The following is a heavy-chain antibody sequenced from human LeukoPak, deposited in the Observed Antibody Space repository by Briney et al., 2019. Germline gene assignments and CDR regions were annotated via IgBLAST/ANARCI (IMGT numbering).Heavy chain of an antibody. D-gene: IGHD5-24*01. CDR2: IFPSDSDT. Sequence: GESLKISCQGSGYSFSNYWIGWVRQMPGKGLEWMGMIFPSDSDTRYGPSFHGQVTISADKSISTAYLQWSSLKASDTAMYYCARKTDNSFDYWGQGTVVTVSP. J-gene: IGHJ4*02. V-gene: IGHV5-51*01. CDR3: ARKTDNSFDY. CDR1: GYSFSNYW.